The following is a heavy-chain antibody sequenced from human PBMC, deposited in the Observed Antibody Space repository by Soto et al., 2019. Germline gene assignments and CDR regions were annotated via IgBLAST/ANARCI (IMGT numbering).Heavy chain of an antibody. Sequence: SETLSLTCTVSGGSVSSGSYYWSWIRQPPGKGLEWIGYIYYSGSTNYNPSLKSRVTISVDTSKNQFSLKLSSVTAADTAVYYCARVRGAVATSWGQGTLVTVSS. J-gene: IGHJ4*02. CDR3: ARVRGAVATS. CDR1: GGSVSSGSYY. D-gene: IGHD5-12*01. CDR2: IYYSGST. V-gene: IGHV4-61*01.